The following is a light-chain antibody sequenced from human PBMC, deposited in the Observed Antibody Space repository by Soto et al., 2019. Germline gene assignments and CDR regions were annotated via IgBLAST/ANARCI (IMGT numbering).Light chain of an antibody. CDR2: DAS. Sequence: DIQMTQSPSTLSASVGDRVTITCRASQSIGRFLAWYQHQPGKAPKLLIYDASTLESGVPSRFSGTGSGTEFTFSITSLQPEDFGAYYCQQCYMGWTFGQGTEVDI. CDR1: QSIGRF. V-gene: IGKV1-5*01. J-gene: IGKJ1*01. CDR3: QQCYMGWT.